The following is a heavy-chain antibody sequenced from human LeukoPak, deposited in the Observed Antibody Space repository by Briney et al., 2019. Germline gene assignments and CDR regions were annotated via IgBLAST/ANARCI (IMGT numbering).Heavy chain of an antibody. D-gene: IGHD2-21*01. CDR2: ISGSGGNT. J-gene: IGHJ4*02. V-gene: IGHV3-23*01. CDR1: GFTFSNYA. Sequence: GESLRLSCAASGFTFSNYAMSWVRQAPGKGLEWVSGISGSGGNTYHADSVKGRFTISRDNSKNTLYVQMNSLRAEDTAVYYCATEKGDSPDYWGQGTLVTVSS. CDR3: ATEKGDSPDY.